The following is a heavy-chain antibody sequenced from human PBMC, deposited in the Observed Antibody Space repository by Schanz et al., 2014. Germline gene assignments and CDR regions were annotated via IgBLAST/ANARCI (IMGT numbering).Heavy chain of an antibody. CDR3: AKCIGWYGRCAFDI. Sequence: QVQLVESGGGVVQPGRSLRLSCAASGFTFSSYPMHWVRQAPGKGLEWVAVIYSGGSTFYTDSVKGRFTISRDNSKNTLYLQMNSLIAEDTAVYYCAKCIGWYGRCAFDIWGQGTMVTVSS. D-gene: IGHD6-19*01. CDR1: GFTFSSYP. CDR2: IYSGGST. J-gene: IGHJ3*02. V-gene: IGHV3-NL1*01.